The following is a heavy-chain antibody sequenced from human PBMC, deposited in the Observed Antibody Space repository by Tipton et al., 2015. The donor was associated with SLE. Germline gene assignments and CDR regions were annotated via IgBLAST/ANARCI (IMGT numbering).Heavy chain of an antibody. V-gene: IGHV3-74*01. J-gene: IGHJ5*02. Sequence: GSLRLSCAASGFNFSTFTMHWVRQAPGKGLVWVSRINSDGSSTSYADSVKGRFTISRDNAKNTLFLQMNSLRAEDTAVYYCARGSGSYGGNPWGQGTLVTVSS. CDR3: ARGSGSYGGNP. D-gene: IGHD5-18*01. CDR2: INSDGSST. CDR1: GFNFSTFT.